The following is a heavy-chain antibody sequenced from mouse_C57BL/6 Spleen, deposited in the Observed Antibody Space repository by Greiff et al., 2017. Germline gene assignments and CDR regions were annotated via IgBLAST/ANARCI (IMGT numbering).Heavy chain of an antibody. CDR3: ARSIYYDYEDYAMDY. CDR1: GFNIKNTY. CDR2: IDPANGNT. D-gene: IGHD2-4*01. V-gene: IGHV14-3*01. J-gene: IGHJ4*01. Sequence: VQLKESVAELVRPGASVKLSCTASGFNIKNTYMHWVKQRPEQGLEWIGRIDPANGNTKYAPKFQGKATITADTSSNTAYLQLSSLTSEDTAIYYCARSIYYDYEDYAMDYWGQGTSVTVSS.